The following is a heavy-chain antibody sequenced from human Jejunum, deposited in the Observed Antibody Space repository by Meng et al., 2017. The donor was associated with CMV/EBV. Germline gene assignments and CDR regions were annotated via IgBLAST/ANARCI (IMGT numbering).Heavy chain of an antibody. J-gene: IGHJ4*02. V-gene: IGHV4-38-2*01. CDR2: IYHSGTS. CDR1: GYSFPSGSS. Sequence: VSGYSFPSGSSWGWFRQAPGRGLEWIGNIYHSGTSYNNPSLKSRVTMSVDTSKNQFSVKLDSVTAADTAVYYCARARSSSWYYDYWGRGTLVTVSS. CDR3: ARARSSSWYYDY. D-gene: IGHD6-13*01.